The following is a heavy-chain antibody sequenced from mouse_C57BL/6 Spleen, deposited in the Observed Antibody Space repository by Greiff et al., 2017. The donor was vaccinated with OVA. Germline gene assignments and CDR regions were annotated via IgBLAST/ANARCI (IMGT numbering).Heavy chain of an antibody. D-gene: IGHD1-1*01. CDR1: GFTFSSYT. CDR3: ARYYGSRWYFDV. Sequence: DVKLVESGGGLVKPGGSLKLSCAASGFTFSSYTMSWVRQTPEKRLEWVATISGGGGNTYYPDSVKGRFTISRDNAKNTLYLQMSSLRSEDTALYYCARYYGSRWYFDVWGTGTTVTVSS. J-gene: IGHJ1*03. CDR2: ISGGGGNT. V-gene: IGHV5-9*01.